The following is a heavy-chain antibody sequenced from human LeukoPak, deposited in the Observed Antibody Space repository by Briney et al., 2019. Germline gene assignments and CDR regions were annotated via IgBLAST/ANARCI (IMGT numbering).Heavy chain of an antibody. V-gene: IGHV3-7*01. D-gene: IGHD2/OR15-2a*01. J-gene: IGHJ4*02. Sequence: GGSLTLSCEASGFTFSGNWMSRVRQAPGKGLEWVASINPDGSQKFYVDSVKGRFTISRDNTQSSLYLQMNSLGAEDTAMYYCAKLLGTVTTYDSWGQGTRVSVSS. CDR2: INPDGSQK. CDR1: GFTFSGNW. CDR3: AKLLGTVTTYDS.